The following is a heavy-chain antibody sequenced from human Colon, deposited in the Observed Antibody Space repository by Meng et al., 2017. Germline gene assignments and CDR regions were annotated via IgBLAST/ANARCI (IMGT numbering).Heavy chain of an antibody. D-gene: IGHD3-22*01. CDR1: GFTFSSYA. CDR3: AKDRDGSGSYDFYFDL. V-gene: IGHV3-23*01. CDR2: ISGSGGST. Sequence: GESLKISCAASGFTFSSYAMSWVRQAPGKGLEWASAISGSGGSTYYADSVKGRFTISRDNSKNTLYLQLNSLRAEDTAVYYCAKDRDGSGSYDFYFDLWGRGTLVTVSS. J-gene: IGHJ2*01.